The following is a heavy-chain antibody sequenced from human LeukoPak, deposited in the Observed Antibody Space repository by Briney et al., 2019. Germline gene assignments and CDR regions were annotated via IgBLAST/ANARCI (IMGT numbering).Heavy chain of an antibody. D-gene: IGHD3-22*01. CDR3: ARSRNYYDSGDYRRDFDY. J-gene: IGHJ4*02. CDR1: GFTFSNCS. V-gene: IGHV3-48*01. Sequence: GGSLRLSCAASGFTFSNCSINWVRRAPGKGLEWVSYISSSSSTIYYADSVKGRFTISRDNAKNSLYLQMNSLSAEDTAIYYCARSRNYYDSGDYRRDFDYWGQETLVTVSS. CDR2: ISSSSSTI.